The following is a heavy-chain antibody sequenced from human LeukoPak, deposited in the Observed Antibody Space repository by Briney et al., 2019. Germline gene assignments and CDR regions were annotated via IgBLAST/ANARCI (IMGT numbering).Heavy chain of an antibody. CDR1: GFTVSSNY. Sequence: PGGSLRLSCAASGFTVSSNYMSWVRQAPGKGLEWVPVIYSGGSTYYADSVKGRFTISRHNSKNTLYLQMNSLRAEDTAVYYCARAKSLSGTGYYYGMDVWGQGTTVTVSS. V-gene: IGHV3-53*04. CDR3: ARAKSLSGTGYYYGMDV. CDR2: IYSGGST. J-gene: IGHJ6*02. D-gene: IGHD3-16*02.